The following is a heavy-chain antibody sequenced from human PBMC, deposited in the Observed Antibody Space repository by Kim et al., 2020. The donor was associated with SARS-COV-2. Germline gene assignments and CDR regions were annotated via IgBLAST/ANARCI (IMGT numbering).Heavy chain of an antibody. J-gene: IGHJ5*02. V-gene: IGHV3-33*01. D-gene: IGHD1-20*01. CDR1: GFTFSSYG. CDR2: IWYDGSNN. Sequence: GGSLRLSCAASGFTFSSYGMHWVRQAPGKGLEWVAVIWYDGSNNYYADSVKGRFTISRDHSKNTLYMLMNSLRAEDTAVYYCASNSNHLYLDPWGQGTL. CDR3: ASNSNHLYLDP.